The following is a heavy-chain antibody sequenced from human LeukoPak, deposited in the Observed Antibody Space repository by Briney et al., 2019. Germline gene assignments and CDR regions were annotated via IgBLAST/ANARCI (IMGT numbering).Heavy chain of an antibody. CDR2: IYDSGST. Sequence: SETLSLTCTVSGGSLSNHYWSWIRQPPGKGLEWVGHIYDSGSTTYNPSLKSRVTMSVDTSKNQFSLNLSSVTAADTAVYYCARGRIGGPKAPFDYWGQGTLVTVSS. CDR1: GGSLSNHY. V-gene: IGHV4-59*11. J-gene: IGHJ4*02. D-gene: IGHD3-16*01. CDR3: ARGRIGGPKAPFDY.